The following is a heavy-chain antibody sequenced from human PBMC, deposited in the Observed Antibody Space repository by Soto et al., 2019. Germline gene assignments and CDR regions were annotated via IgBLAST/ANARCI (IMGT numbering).Heavy chain of an antibody. CDR1: GFTFSSYS. V-gene: IGHV3-48*01. CDR2: ISSSSSTI. Sequence: PGGSLRLSCAASGFTFSSYSMNWVRQAPGKGLEWVSYISSSSSTIYYADSVKGRFTISRDNAKNSLYLQMNSLRGEDTAVYYCASEVVVVGYYYGMDVWGQGTTVTVSS. D-gene: IGHD2-15*01. CDR3: ASEVVVVGYYYGMDV. J-gene: IGHJ6*02.